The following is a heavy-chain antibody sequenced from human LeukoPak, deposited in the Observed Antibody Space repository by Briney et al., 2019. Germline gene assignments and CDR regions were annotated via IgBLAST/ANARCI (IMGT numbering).Heavy chain of an antibody. CDR1: GFTFSTYA. Sequence: GGSLRLSCAVSGFTFSTYAMHWVRQAPGKGLEWVAVISYDGNNKYYADSVKGRFTISRDNSKNTLYLQMNSLRAEDTAVYYCAKWGDDGDYVGHWGQGTLVTVSS. J-gene: IGHJ4*02. CDR2: ISYDGNNK. D-gene: IGHD4-17*01. CDR3: AKWGDDGDYVGH. V-gene: IGHV3-30-3*02.